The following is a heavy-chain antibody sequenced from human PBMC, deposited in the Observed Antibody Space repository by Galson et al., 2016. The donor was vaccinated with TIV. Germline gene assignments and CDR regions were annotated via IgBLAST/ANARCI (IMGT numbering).Heavy chain of an antibody. CDR3: AKMGSSGFDYVRPFDF. CDR2: ISAGGSGT. J-gene: IGHJ4*02. CDR1: GFTFSSFA. D-gene: IGHD3-22*01. Sequence: SLRLSCAASGFTFSSFAMTWVRQAPGKGLEWVSRISAGGSGTDYADSVKSRCTISRDNTKNNLYLQMSSLSADDTAVYICAKMGSSGFDYVRPFDFWGQGTLATVSS. V-gene: IGHV3-23*01.